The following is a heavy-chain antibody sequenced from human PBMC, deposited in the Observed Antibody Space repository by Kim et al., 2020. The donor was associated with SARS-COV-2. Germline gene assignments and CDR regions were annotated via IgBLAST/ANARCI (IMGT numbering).Heavy chain of an antibody. Sequence: ASVKVSCKASDNTFTGYGTSWVRQAPGQGLEWLGWISAHNGVSKFAQQFQDRVTMTTDTSTNTAYMELRGLRSDDTAVYYCARFRWTYVGPLVYGMDVWGQGTRVTVSS. D-gene: IGHD1-26*01. CDR3: ARFRWTYVGPLVYGMDV. CDR2: ISAHNGVS. V-gene: IGHV1-18*04. J-gene: IGHJ6*02. CDR1: DNTFTGYG.